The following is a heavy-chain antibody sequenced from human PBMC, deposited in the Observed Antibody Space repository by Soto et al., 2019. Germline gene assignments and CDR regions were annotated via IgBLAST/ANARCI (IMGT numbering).Heavy chain of an antibody. CDR2: ISYDGSNK. CDR1: GFTFSSYG. V-gene: IGHV3-30*18. J-gene: IGHJ4*02. Sequence: QVQLVESGGGVVQPGRSLRLSCAASGFTFSSYGMHWVRQAPRKGLEWVAVISYDGSNKYYADSVKGRFTISRDNSKNTLYLQMNSLRAEDTAVYYCAKDPSGSGSYYPSDYWGQGTLVTVSS. CDR3: AKDPSGSGSYYPSDY. D-gene: IGHD1-26*01.